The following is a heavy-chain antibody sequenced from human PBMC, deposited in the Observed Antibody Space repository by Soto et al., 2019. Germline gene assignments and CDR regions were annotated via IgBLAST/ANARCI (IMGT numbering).Heavy chain of an antibody. J-gene: IGHJ4*02. CDR1: GGCFNSYS. Sequence: PSEALSLTCTVAGGCFNSYSWSWIRQPAGKGPEWIGLIYSKGSTKYDPSLESRVTMSVDTSKNQFSLKLNSVTAADTAVYYCARDKKCGGDCYVFDYWGQGTLVTASS. V-gene: IGHV4-4*07. CDR3: ARDKKCGGDCYVFDY. D-gene: IGHD2-21*02. CDR2: IYSKGST.